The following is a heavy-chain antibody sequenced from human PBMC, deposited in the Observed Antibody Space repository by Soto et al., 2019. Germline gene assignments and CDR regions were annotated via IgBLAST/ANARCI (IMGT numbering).Heavy chain of an antibody. CDR3: ARVEVATGYYYYYGMDV. Sequence: QVQLVQSGAEVKKPGSSVKVSCKASGGTFSIYAISWVRQAPGQGLEWMGGIIPIFGTANYAQKFQVRVTITADEPTSTAYMELSSLRSEDTAVYYCARVEVATGYYYYYGMDVWGQGTTVTVSS. D-gene: IGHD5-12*01. CDR2: IIPIFGTA. J-gene: IGHJ6*02. V-gene: IGHV1-69*01. CDR1: GGTFSIYA.